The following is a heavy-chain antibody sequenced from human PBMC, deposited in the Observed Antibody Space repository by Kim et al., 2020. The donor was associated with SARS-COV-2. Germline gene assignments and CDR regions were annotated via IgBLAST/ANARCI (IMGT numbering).Heavy chain of an antibody. J-gene: IGHJ6*02. CDR2: IYYSGST. Sequence: SETLSLTCTVSGGSISSSSYYWGWIRQPPGKGLEWIGSIYYSGSTYYNPSLKSRVTISVDTSKNQFSLKLSSVTAADTAVYYCARHALTPGYSSSEPLRYYYYGMDVWGQGTTVTVSS. D-gene: IGHD6-13*01. CDR3: ARHALTPGYSSSEPLRYYYYGMDV. CDR1: GGSISSSSYY. V-gene: IGHV4-39*01.